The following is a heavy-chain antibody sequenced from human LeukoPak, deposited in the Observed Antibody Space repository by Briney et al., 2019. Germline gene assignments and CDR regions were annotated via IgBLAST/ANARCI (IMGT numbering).Heavy chain of an antibody. CDR3: AKASGPSYFQH. Sequence: GGSLRLSCAASGFTFSSYGMHWVRQAPGKGLEWVAVISYDGSNKYYADSVKGRFTISRDNSKNTLYLQMNSLRAKDTAVYYCAKASGPSYFQHWGQGTLVTVSS. J-gene: IGHJ1*01. CDR2: ISYDGSNK. CDR1: GFTFSSYG. D-gene: IGHD6-19*01. V-gene: IGHV3-30*18.